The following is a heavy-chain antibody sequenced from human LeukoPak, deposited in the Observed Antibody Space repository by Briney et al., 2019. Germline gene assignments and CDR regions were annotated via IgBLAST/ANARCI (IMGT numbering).Heavy chain of an antibody. Sequence: GGSLRLSCAASGFTFSNYAMSWVRQAPGKGLEWVSAITGGGSGIYYADSMKSRFTISRDNSKNTLYLQINSLRAEDTAVHYCAKWGDYDVLTGYYVSDYWGHGTLVTVSS. J-gene: IGHJ4*01. CDR1: GFTFSNYA. D-gene: IGHD3-9*01. V-gene: IGHV3-23*01. CDR2: ITGGGSGI. CDR3: AKWGDYDVLTGYYVSDY.